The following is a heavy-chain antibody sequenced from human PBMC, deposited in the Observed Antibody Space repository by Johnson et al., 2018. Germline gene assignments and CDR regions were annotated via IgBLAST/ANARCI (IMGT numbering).Heavy chain of an antibody. Sequence: VQLVQSGGGLVTPGGSLRLSCVASGFTFSSYSMNWVRQAPGKGLEWVSSISRTSNYIYYPDSVKGRFTVSRDNAKNSLYLQMNSLTAGDTAVYYCARAYYYYFYGLDVWGQGTAVIVSS. CDR3: ARAYYYYFYGLDV. CDR1: GFTFSSYS. J-gene: IGHJ6*02. CDR2: ISRTSNYI. V-gene: IGHV3-21*01.